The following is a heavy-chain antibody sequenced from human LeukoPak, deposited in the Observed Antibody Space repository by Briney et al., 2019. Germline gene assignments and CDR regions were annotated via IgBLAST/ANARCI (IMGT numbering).Heavy chain of an antibody. V-gene: IGHV4-4*09. CDR1: GGSISSYY. J-gene: IGHJ6*03. D-gene: IGHD2/OR15-2a*01. Sequence: SGTLSLTCTVSGGSISSYYWSWIRQPPGKGLEWIGYIYTSGSTNYNPSLKSRVTISVDTSKNQFSLKLSSVTAADTAVYYCARLSPNYYYYYYMDVWGKGTTVTVSS. CDR3: ARLSPNYYYYYYMDV. CDR2: IYTSGST.